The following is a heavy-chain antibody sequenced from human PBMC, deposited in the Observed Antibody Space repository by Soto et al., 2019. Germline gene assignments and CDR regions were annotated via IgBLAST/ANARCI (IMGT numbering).Heavy chain of an antibody. J-gene: IGHJ3*02. V-gene: IGHV3-33*01. Sequence: QVQLVESGGGVVKPGRSLRLSCAASGFTFRTYGMHWVRQAPGKGLEWVAVLWFDGSNQYYLESVKGRFTISRDNSKDTLYLQMDSLRVEDTAVYFCAREGYYDFWSGYYTENAFDIWGRGTMVTVSS. D-gene: IGHD3-3*01. CDR2: LWFDGSNQ. CDR1: GFTFRTYG. CDR3: AREGYYDFWSGYYTENAFDI.